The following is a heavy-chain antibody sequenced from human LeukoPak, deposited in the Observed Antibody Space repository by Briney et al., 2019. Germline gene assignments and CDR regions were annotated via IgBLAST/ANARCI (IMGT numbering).Heavy chain of an antibody. D-gene: IGHD3-16*01. V-gene: IGHV3-33*01. CDR3: ARDDALGDNALDI. J-gene: IGHJ3*02. CDR1: GFTFSSYG. Sequence: GRSLRLSCAASGFTFSSYGMHWVRQAPGKGLEWVAVILNDGSQEKYADSVKGRFTISRDNSKNTLFLQMNSLRAEDTAVYYCARDDALGDNALDIWGQGTMVAVSS. CDR2: ILNDGSQE.